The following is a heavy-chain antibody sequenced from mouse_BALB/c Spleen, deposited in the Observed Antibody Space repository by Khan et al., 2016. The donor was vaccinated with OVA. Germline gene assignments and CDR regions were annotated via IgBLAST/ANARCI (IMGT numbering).Heavy chain of an antibody. CDR2: ISYSGGT. J-gene: IGHJ2*01. D-gene: IGHD1-1*01. CDR1: GYSITSGYA. CDR3: ARGNYYGYYFDY. Sequence: EVKLLESGPGLVKPSQSLSLTCTVTGYSITSGYAWNWIRQFPGNKLEWMGYISYSGGTSYNPSLKSRISITRATSKNQYILELKSVTTEDTATYYCARGNYYGYYFDYWGQGTTLTVSS. V-gene: IGHV3-2*02.